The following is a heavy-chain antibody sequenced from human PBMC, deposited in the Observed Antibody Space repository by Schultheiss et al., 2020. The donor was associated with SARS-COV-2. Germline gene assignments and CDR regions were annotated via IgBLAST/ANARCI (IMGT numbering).Heavy chain of an antibody. Sequence: GGSLRLSCAVSGFTFSSAWVSWVRQAPGKGLEWVGRIKSKTDGGTIDYAAPVKGRFIISRDDSRDTVYLQMNSLKSEDTAGYYCARAAVILWFRMDVWGQGTTVTGSS. CDR2: IKSKTDGGTI. D-gene: IGHD3-10*01. V-gene: IGHV3-15*01. CDR3: ARAAVILWFRMDV. J-gene: IGHJ6*02. CDR1: GFTFSSAW.